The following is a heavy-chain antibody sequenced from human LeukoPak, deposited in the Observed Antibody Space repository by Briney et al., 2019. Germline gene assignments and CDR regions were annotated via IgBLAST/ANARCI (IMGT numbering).Heavy chain of an antibody. Sequence: PGGSLRLSCAASGFTFSDYCMSWIRQAPGRGLEWVSYINSSGSAIYYADSVKGRFTISRDNAKNSLYLQMNSLRAEDTAVYYCAKSPAFYYGSGSYPDYWGQGTLVTVSS. D-gene: IGHD3-10*01. CDR2: INSSGSAI. CDR3: AKSPAFYYGSGSYPDY. J-gene: IGHJ4*02. V-gene: IGHV3-11*01. CDR1: GFTFSDYC.